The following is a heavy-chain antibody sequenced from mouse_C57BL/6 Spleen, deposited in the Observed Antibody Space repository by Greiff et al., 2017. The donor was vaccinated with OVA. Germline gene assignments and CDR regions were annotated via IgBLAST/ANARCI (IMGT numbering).Heavy chain of an antibody. V-gene: IGHV5-4*03. D-gene: IGHD4-1*01. J-gene: IGHJ4*01. CDR1: GFTFSSYA. CDR2: ISDGGSYT. Sequence: EVKVVESGGGLVKPGGSLKLSCAASGFTFSSYAMSWVRQTPEKRLEWVATISDGGSYTYYPDNVKGRFTISRDNAKNTLFLQMTSLRSEDTAMYYCARTGTSTMDYWGQGTSVTVSS. CDR3: ARTGTSTMDY.